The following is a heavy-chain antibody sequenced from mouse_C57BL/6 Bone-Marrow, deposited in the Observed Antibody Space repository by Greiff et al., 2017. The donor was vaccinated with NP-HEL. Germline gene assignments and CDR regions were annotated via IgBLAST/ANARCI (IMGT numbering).Heavy chain of an antibody. CDR3: ARGRGFYYGSSSYAMDY. Sequence: VQLQQPGAELVKPGASVKLSCKASGYTFTSYWMHWVKQRPGQGLEWIGMIHPNSGSTNYNEKFKSKATLTVDKSSSTAYMQLSSLTSEDSAVYYCARGRGFYYGSSSYAMDYWGQGTSVTVSS. D-gene: IGHD1-1*01. CDR1: GYTFTSYW. CDR2: IHPNSGST. J-gene: IGHJ4*01. V-gene: IGHV1-64*01.